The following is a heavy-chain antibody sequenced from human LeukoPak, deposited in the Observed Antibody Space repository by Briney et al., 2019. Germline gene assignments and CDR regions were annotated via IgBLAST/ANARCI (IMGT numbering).Heavy chain of an antibody. Sequence: GGSLRLSCEASGFSFSSYWMSWVRQAPGKGLEWVASIKEDGSERQYVDSVKGRFSISRDNTKGSLFLQLNSLRAEDTAVYYCARAAYSGSYHSDYWGQGTLVTVSS. CDR2: IKEDGSER. CDR3: ARAAYSGSYHSDY. D-gene: IGHD1-26*01. J-gene: IGHJ4*02. V-gene: IGHV3-7*03. CDR1: GFSFSSYW.